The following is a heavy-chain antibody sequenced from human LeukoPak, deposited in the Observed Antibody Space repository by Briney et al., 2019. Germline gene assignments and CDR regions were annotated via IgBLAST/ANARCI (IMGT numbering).Heavy chain of an antibody. CDR3: AKDIAGAVAGRLGPGDAFDI. Sequence: PGGSLRLSCAASGFTFDDYAMHWVRQAPGKGLEWVSGISWNSGSIGYADSVKGRFTISRVNAKNSLYLQMNSLRAEDTALYYCAKDIAGAVAGRLGPGDAFDIWGQGTMVTVSS. V-gene: IGHV3-9*01. J-gene: IGHJ3*02. D-gene: IGHD6-19*01. CDR1: GFTFDDYA. CDR2: ISWNSGSI.